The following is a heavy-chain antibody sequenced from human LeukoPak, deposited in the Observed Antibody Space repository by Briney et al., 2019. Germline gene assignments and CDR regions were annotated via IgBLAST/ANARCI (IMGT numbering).Heavy chain of an antibody. J-gene: IGHJ4*02. CDR3: AKTRRSIAAAGTRFDY. V-gene: IGHV3-23*01. Sequence: GGSLGLSCAASGFTFSSYAMSWVRQAPGTGLEWVSAISGSGGSTYYADSVKGRFTISRDNSKNTLYLQMNSLRAEDTAVYYCAKTRRSIAAAGTRFDYWGQGTLVTVSS. CDR2: ISGSGGST. CDR1: GFTFSSYA. D-gene: IGHD6-13*01.